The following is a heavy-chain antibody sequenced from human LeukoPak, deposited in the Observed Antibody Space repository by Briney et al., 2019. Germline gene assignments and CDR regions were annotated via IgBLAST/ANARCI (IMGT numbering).Heavy chain of an antibody. Sequence: PSETLSLTCTVSGGSISSSSYYWGWIRQPPGKGLVGIGSIYCSGSTYYNPPLKRRVSISVDTSKNQFSLKLSSVTAADTAVYYCARLNCSGGSCYMLTLRYYFDYWGQGTLVTVS. D-gene: IGHD2-15*01. CDR2: IYCSGST. V-gene: IGHV4-39*01. J-gene: IGHJ4*02. CDR1: GGSISSSSYY. CDR3: ARLNCSGGSCYMLTLRYYFDY.